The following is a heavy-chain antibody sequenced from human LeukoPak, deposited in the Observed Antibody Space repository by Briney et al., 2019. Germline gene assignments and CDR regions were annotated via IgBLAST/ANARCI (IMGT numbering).Heavy chain of an antibody. V-gene: IGHV3-30*18. CDR3: AKDFITMVRGAFGAFDI. J-gene: IGHJ3*02. CDR2: ISYDGSNK. Sequence: PGGSLRLSCAASGFTFSSYGMHWVRQAPGKGLEWVAVISYDGSNKYYADSVKGRFTISRDNSKNTLYLQMNSLRAEDTAVYYCAKDFITMVRGAFGAFDIWGQGTMVTVSS. D-gene: IGHD3-10*01. CDR1: GFTFSSYG.